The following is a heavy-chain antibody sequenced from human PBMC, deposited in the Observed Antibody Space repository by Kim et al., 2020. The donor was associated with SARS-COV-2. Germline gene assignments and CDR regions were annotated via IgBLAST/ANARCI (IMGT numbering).Heavy chain of an antibody. CDR3: ARDSPMYYYDSSGYRASYNWFDP. CDR2: ISAYNGNT. D-gene: IGHD3-22*01. V-gene: IGHV1-18*01. CDR1: GHTFTSYG. Sequence: ASVKVSCKASGHTFTSYGISWVRQAPGQGLEWMGWISAYNGNTNYAQKLQGRVTMTTDTSTSTAYMELRSLRSDDTAVYYCARDSPMYYYDSSGYRASYNWFDPWGQGTLVTVSS. J-gene: IGHJ5*02.